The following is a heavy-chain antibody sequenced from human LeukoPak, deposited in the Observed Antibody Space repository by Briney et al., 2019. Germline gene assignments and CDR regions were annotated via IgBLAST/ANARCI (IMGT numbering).Heavy chain of an antibody. D-gene: IGHD1-26*01. V-gene: IGHV3-7*01. CDR1: GFTFSSYW. Sequence: PGGSLRLSCAASGFTFSSYWMAWVRQAPGKGPEWVANIKGDESARHQADSVKGRFTISRDNTRNSLYLQMTNLRGDDTAVYYCARDVVGSLDYWGQGTLVTVSS. CDR2: IKGDESAR. J-gene: IGHJ4*02. CDR3: ARDVVGSLDY.